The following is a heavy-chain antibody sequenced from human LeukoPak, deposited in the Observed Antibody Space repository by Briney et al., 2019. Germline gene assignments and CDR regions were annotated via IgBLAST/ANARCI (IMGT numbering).Heavy chain of an antibody. Sequence: QAGGSLRLSCAASGFTFSDYYMSWVRQAPGKGLEWVSAISGSGGSTYYADSVKGRFTISRDNSKNTLYLQMNSLRAEDTAVYYCAKPLTVWYYYGMDVWGQGTTVTVSS. D-gene: IGHD4-17*01. CDR1: GFTFSDYY. J-gene: IGHJ6*02. CDR2: ISGSGGST. CDR3: AKPLTVWYYYGMDV. V-gene: IGHV3-23*01.